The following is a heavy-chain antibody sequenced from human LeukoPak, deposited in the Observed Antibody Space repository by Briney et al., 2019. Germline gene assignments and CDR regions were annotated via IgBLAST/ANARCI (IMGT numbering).Heavy chain of an antibody. D-gene: IGHD3-9*01. J-gene: IGHJ3*01. V-gene: IGHV1-8*01. CDR1: GYSFTNYD. CDR2: MSPNSGKT. CDR3: ARGRESSKLTSGFQSFDWLSDSFDL. Sequence: ASVKVSCKTSGYSFTNYDINWVRQATGQGLEWMGWMSPNSGKTGYARKFQGRVTMTKNTSMSTAHMELSSLTSEDTAVYYCARGRESSKLTSGFQSFDWLSDSFDLWGQGTIVTVSS.